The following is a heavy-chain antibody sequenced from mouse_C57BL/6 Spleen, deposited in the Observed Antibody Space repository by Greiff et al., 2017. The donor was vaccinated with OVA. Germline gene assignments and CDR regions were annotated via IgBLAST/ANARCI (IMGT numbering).Heavy chain of an antibody. V-gene: IGHV1-61*01. Sequence: QVQLQQPGAELVRPGSSVTLSCKASGYTFTSYWLDWVKQRPGQGLEWIGNIYPSASETPYNQKFKDKATLTADKATSTAYMQLSSLASEVSAVYCCARGVGRGAYWGQGTLVTVSA. CDR3: ARGVGRGAY. CDR2: IYPSASET. J-gene: IGHJ3*01. CDR1: GYTFTSYW. D-gene: IGHD4-1*01.